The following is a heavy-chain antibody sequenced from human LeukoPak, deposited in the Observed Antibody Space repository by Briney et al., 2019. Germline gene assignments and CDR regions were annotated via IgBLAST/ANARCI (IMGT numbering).Heavy chain of an antibody. V-gene: IGHV3-23*01. Sequence: TGGSLRLSCAASGFTFSSYAMSWARQAPGKGLEWVSAISASGANTNYADSVRGRFTISRDNSKKQVYLQMNSLRVEDTAIYHCAKGKVNHNGAFDVWGQGTRVTASS. CDR3: AKGKVNHNGAFDV. J-gene: IGHJ3*01. D-gene: IGHD2-8*01. CDR2: ISASGANT. CDR1: GFTFSSYA.